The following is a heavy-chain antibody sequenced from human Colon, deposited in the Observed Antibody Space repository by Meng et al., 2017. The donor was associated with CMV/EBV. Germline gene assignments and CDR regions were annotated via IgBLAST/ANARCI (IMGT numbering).Heavy chain of an antibody. CDR3: VRGGYSGTQTGGVQEY. J-gene: IGHJ4*02. D-gene: IGHD5-12*01. Sequence: QVQLEESGPGLVKPSETLSPTCTVSGGSISTYYWSWIRQPAGEGLEWLGRISTNRNTDYNPSLNSRATIWLDTSNNQFSLKLTSVTAADTAVYYCVRGGYSGTQTGGVQEYWGQGTLVTVSS. V-gene: IGHV4-4*07. CDR2: ISTNRNT. CDR1: GGSISTYY.